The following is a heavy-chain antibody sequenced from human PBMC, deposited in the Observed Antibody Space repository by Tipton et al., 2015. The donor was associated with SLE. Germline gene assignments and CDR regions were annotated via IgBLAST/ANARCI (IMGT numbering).Heavy chain of an antibody. CDR2: IYPDDSDT. V-gene: IGHV5-51*01. CDR3: ARQDQRGYYYYGLDV. D-gene: IGHD2-2*01. Sequence: VQLVQSGAEVKKPGESLKISCKGSGYSFTSYWIGWVRLMPGKGLEWMGIIYPDDSDTKYSPSFQGQVTISVDQSISTAFLQWSSLKASDTAMYFCARQDQRGYYYYGLDVWGQGTTVTVSS. J-gene: IGHJ6*02. CDR1: GYSFTSYW.